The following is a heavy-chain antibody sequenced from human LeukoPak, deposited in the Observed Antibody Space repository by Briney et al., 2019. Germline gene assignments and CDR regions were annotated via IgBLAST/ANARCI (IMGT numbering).Heavy chain of an antibody. V-gene: IGHV6-1*01. D-gene: IGHD3-9*01. CDR1: GDSVSSNSAA. CDR2: TYYRSKWHN. Sequence: SQTLSLTCAISGDSVSSNSAAWNWIRQSPSRGLEWLGRTYYRSKWHNDYAVSVKSRITINPDTSKNQFSLQLNSVTPEDTAVYYCARGYDILTGYYVDYYYYGMDVWGKGTTVTVSS. J-gene: IGHJ6*04. CDR3: ARGYDILTGYYVDYYYYGMDV.